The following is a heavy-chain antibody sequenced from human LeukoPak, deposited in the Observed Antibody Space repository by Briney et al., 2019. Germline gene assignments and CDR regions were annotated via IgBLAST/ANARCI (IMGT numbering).Heavy chain of an antibody. Sequence: GGSLRLSCAASGFTFSSYGMSWVRQAPGKGLEWVSAIRGSGGTTFYADSVKGRFTISRDNSKNTLYLQMNSLRAEDTAVYYCAKEGKTRGWTPSEGNTDYSINACAKGTTVTSSS. J-gene: IGHJ6*03. D-gene: IGHD6-19*01. CDR1: GFTFSSYG. V-gene: IGHV3-23*01. CDR3: AKEGKTRGWTPSEGNTDYSINA. CDR2: IRGSGGTT.